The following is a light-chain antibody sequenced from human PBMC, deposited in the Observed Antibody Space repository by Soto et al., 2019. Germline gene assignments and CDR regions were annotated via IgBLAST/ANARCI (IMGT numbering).Light chain of an antibody. CDR3: CSYVGSDTFHVV. V-gene: IGLV2-23*01. CDR1: SSDVESYDL. J-gene: IGLJ2*01. CDR2: EGG. Sequence: QSALTQPASVSGSPGQSITISCTGTSSDVESYDLVSWYQRHLGKAPKLIIYEGGKRPSEVSARFSGSRSGNTASLTISRPQAEDGADYYGCSYVGSDTFHVVFGGGTKLTVL.